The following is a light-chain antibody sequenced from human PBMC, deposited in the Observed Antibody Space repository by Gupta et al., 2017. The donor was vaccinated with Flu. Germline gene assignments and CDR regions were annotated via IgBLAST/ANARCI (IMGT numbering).Light chain of an antibody. CDR1: SSDVGRSDS. V-gene: IGLV2-14*03. CDR3: SSYTSISTFYV. CDR2: DVN. Sequence: QSALTQPASVSGSPGQSITISCTGTSSDVGRSDSVSWYQQHPGKAPKLLIYDVNNRPSGVSSRFSGSKSGNTASLTISGPQAEDETDYYCSSYTSISTFYVFGTGTKVTVL. J-gene: IGLJ1*01.